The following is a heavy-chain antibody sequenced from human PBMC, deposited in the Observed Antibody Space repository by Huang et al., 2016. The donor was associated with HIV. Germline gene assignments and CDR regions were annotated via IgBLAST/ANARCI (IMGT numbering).Heavy chain of an antibody. V-gene: IGHV1-3*01. Sequence: QVQLVQSGAEVRKPGTSMKVSCKTSGYSFSRFTMHWVRQAPGQRLEWMGWSKPANGNTKYSQTLQGRVTITRDTSATTVYMELSGLKSEDTAVYYCARANYYDTSGYFFLSFWGQGTLVTVSS. D-gene: IGHD3-22*01. CDR2: SKPANGNT. J-gene: IGHJ4*02. CDR1: GYSFSRFT. CDR3: ARANYYDTSGYFFLSF.